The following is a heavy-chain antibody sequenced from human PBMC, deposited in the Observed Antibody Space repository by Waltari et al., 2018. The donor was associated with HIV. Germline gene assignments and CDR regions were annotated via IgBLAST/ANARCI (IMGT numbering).Heavy chain of an antibody. CDR1: GYTFTNFG. J-gene: IGHJ2*01. CDR2: FNAYNGDT. D-gene: IGHD4-17*01. V-gene: IGHV1-18*01. Sequence: QVHLVQSGAALTKTGASVKLSCKSPGYTFTNFGTPRVRQAPGQGIEWMGCFNAYNGDTKYAQKFQDRVTMTTDTSTSTAYMELRILRSDDTAVYYCARFFPTATTTGWYLDLWGPGTLVTMSS. CDR3: ARFFPTATTTGWYLDL.